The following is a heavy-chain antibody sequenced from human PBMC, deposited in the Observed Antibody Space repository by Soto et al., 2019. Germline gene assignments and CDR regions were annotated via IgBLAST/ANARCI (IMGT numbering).Heavy chain of an antibody. D-gene: IGHD2-15*01. J-gene: IGHJ3*02. CDR3: ARVRDIVVVVAARGGGSAFDI. V-gene: IGHV1-18*01. CDR1: GYTFTSYG. CDR2: ISAYNGNT. Sequence: GASVKVSCKASGYTFTSYGISWVRQAPGQGLEWMGWISAYNGNTNYAQKLQGRVTMATDTSTSTAYMELRSLRSDDTAVYYCARVRDIVVVVAARGGGSAFDIWGQGTMVTV.